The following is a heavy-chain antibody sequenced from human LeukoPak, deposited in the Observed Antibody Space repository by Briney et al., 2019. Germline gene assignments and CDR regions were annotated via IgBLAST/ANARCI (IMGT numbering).Heavy chain of an antibody. J-gene: IGHJ6*03. D-gene: IGHD3-3*01. CDR2: IYYSGST. CDR1: GGSISSYY. V-gene: IGHV4-59*01. CDR3: ARGYDFWSGSYMDV. Sequence: SETLSLTCTVSGGSISSYYWSWIRQPPGKGLEWIGYIYYSGSTNYNPSLKSRVTISVDTSKNQFSLKLSSVTAADTAVYYCARGYDFWSGSYMDVWGKGTTVTVSS.